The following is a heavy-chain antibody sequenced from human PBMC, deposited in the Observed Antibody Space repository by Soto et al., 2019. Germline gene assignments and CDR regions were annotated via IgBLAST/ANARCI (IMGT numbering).Heavy chain of an antibody. Sequence: DVQLVESGGVVVQPGGSLRLSCAASGFTFDDYTMHWVRQAPGKGLEWVSLISWDGGSTYYADSVKGRFTISRDNSKNSLYLQMNSLRTEDTALYYCAKDGRSSGWGGWFGPWGQGTLVTVSS. CDR2: ISWDGGST. CDR1: GFTFDDYT. J-gene: IGHJ5*02. CDR3: AKDGRSSGWGGWFGP. V-gene: IGHV3-43*01. D-gene: IGHD6-19*01.